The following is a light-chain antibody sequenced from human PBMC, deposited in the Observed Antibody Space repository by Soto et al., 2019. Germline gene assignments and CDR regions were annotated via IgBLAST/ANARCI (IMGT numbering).Light chain of an antibody. CDR1: QSVSSF. J-gene: IGKJ1*01. CDR2: GAS. V-gene: IGKV3-20*01. Sequence: IVLTQSPATLSLSPGERATLSCRASQSVSSFLAWYQQKPGQAPRLLIYGASSRATGIPDRFSGSGSGTDFTLTISRLEPEDFAVYYCQQYGNSAWTFGQGTKVDIK. CDR3: QQYGNSAWT.